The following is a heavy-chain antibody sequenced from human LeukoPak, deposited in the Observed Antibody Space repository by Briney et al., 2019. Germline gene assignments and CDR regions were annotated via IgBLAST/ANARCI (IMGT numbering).Heavy chain of an antibody. V-gene: IGHV3-23*01. Sequence: GGSLRPSCAASGFTFSNYAMSWVRQAPGKGLEWVSAISNSGGVTFYADSVRGRFTISRDNSKNTLYLQMNSLRAEDTAVYYCAKVLFKSGRFLEWSFDAFDIWGQGTMVTVSS. J-gene: IGHJ3*02. CDR2: ISNSGGVT. D-gene: IGHD3-3*01. CDR1: GFTFSNYA. CDR3: AKVLFKSGRFLEWSFDAFDI.